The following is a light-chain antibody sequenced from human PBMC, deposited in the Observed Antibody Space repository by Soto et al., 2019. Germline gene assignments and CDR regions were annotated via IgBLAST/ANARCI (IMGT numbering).Light chain of an antibody. J-gene: IGKJ5*01. CDR1: QIVTSTS. CDR2: GAS. Sequence: PVERATLSWRASQIVTSTSLAWYQQKPGQAPRPLMYGASSRATGTPDRISGSGSGTDFNLTINRVATEDFAVYYCQQYVSLPITFGQGTRLEIK. CDR3: QQYVSLPIT. V-gene: IGKV3-20*01.